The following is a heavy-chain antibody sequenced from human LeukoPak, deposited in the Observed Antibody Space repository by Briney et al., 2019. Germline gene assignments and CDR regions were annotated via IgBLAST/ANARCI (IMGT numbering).Heavy chain of an antibody. J-gene: IGHJ4*02. CDR1: GGSISSYY. CDR2: IYYSGST. Sequence: SETLSLTCTVSGGSISSYYWSWTRQPPGKGLEWIGYIYYSGSTNYNPSLKSRVTISVDTSKNQFSLKLSSVTAADTAVYYCARLLHPGIAAAGNGGRFDYWGQGTLVTVSS. D-gene: IGHD6-13*01. CDR3: ARLLHPGIAAAGNGGRFDY. V-gene: IGHV4-59*08.